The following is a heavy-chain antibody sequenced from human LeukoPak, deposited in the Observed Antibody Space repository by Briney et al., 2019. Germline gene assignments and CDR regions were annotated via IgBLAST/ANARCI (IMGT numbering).Heavy chain of an antibody. D-gene: IGHD3-3*01. CDR3: ARGVPYYDFWSGYYGAPLNWFDP. Sequence: PGGSLRLSCAASEFAFSTYNMNWVRQAPGKGLEWVAVISYDGSNKYYADSVKGRFTISRDNSKNTLYLQMNSLRAEDTAVYYCARGVPYYDFWSGYYGAPLNWFDPWGQGTLVTVSS. CDR2: ISYDGSNK. CDR1: EFAFSTYN. V-gene: IGHV3-30-3*01. J-gene: IGHJ5*02.